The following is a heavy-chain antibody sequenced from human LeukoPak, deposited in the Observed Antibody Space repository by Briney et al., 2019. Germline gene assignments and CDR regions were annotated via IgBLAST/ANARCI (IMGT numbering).Heavy chain of an antibody. V-gene: IGHV3-23*01. CDR3: AKGRGYSGYDATDEN. CDR2: ISGSGDSR. J-gene: IGHJ4*01. D-gene: IGHD5-12*01. Sequence: GGSVSLVCAASGFTLTRYAMSWVRQAPGKGLEWVSAISGSGDSRYYADSVKGRLTISRDNSKNTLSLQMNSLRAEDTAVYYCAKGRGYSGYDATDENWGHGTLVTVSS. CDR1: GFTLTRYA.